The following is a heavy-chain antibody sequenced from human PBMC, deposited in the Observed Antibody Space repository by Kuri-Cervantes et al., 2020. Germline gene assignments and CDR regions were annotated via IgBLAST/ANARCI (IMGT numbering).Heavy chain of an antibody. CDR3: ARARGYSYGEWGYYYYGMDV. D-gene: IGHD5-18*01. CDR2: IYYSGST. V-gene: IGHV4-31*03. Sequence: SETLSLTCTVSGGSISSGGYYWSWIRQHPGKGLEWIGYIYYSGSTYYNPSLKSRVTISVDTSKNQFSLKLSSVTAADTAVYYCARARGYSYGEWGYYYYGMDVWGQGTTVTVSS. J-gene: IGHJ6*02. CDR1: GGSISSGGYY.